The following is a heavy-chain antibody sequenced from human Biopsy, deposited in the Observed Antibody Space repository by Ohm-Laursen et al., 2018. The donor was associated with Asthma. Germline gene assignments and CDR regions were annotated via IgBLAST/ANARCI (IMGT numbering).Heavy chain of an antibody. D-gene: IGHD3-10*01. CDR3: ARAVDYSHYYGIDV. Sequence: SEKVAYQNSGYTFNRAGITGVRQAPGQGLEWMGWISVYNGNTKVAQKLQDRVTMITDTSTSTAYMELRSLRSDDTAVYFCARAVDYSHYYGIDVRGQGTTVTVS. CDR1: GYTFNRAG. V-gene: IGHV1-18*01. CDR2: ISVYNGNT. J-gene: IGHJ6*02.